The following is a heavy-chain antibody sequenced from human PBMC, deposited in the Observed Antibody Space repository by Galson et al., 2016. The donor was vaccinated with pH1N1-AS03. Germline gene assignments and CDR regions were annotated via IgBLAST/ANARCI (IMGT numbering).Heavy chain of an antibody. J-gene: IGHJ4*02. CDR3: ARGGVCTNGICYEDF. V-gene: IGHV1-3*01. CDR2: INADDGET. D-gene: IGHD2-8*01. Sequence: SVKVSCKASGYTFTNFGINWVRQAPGQSLEWLGWINADDGETKYSQYFQGRVSMTRDTSANTAYVELNSLTSEDAAVYYCARGGVCTNGICYEDFWGQGTLVTVSS. CDR1: GYTFTNFG.